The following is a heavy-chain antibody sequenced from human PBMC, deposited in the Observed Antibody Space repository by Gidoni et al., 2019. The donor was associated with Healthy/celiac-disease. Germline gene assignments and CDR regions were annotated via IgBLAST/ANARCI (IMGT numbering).Heavy chain of an antibody. J-gene: IGHJ5*02. V-gene: IGHV4-59*01. CDR2: IYYSGST. CDR1: GGSISSYY. CDR3: ARGNSSSWYWFDP. D-gene: IGHD6-13*01. Sequence: QVQLQESGPGLVKPSETLSLTCTVPGGSISSYYWSWIRQPPGKGLEGIGYIYYSGSTNYNPSLKSRVTISVDTSKNQFSLKLSSVTAADTAVYYCARGNSSSWYWFDPWGQGTLVTVSS.